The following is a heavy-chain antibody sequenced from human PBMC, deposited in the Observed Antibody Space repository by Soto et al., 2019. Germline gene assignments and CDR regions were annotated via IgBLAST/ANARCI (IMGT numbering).Heavy chain of an antibody. Sequence: SETLSLTCTVSGGSISSGGYYWSWIRQHPGKGLEWIGYIYYSGSTYYNPSLKSRVTISVDTSKNQFSLKLSSVTAADTAVYYCARLIRDGYNYGIRWFDPWGQGTLVTVSS. CDR1: GGSISSGGYY. V-gene: IGHV4-31*03. J-gene: IGHJ5*02. D-gene: IGHD5-12*01. CDR3: ARLIRDGYNYGIRWFDP. CDR2: IYYSGST.